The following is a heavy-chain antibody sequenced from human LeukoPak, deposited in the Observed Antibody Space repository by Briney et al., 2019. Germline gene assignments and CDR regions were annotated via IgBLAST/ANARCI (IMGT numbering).Heavy chain of an antibody. CDR2: IYYSGST. V-gene: IGHV4-59*01. CDR3: ARDSHDAFDI. Sequence: KSSETLSLTCTVSGGSISSYYWSWIRQPPGKGLEWIGYIYYSGSTNYNPSLKSRVTISVDTSKNQFSLKLSSVTAADMAVYYCARDSHDAFDIWGQGTMVTVSS. CDR1: GGSISSYY. J-gene: IGHJ3*02.